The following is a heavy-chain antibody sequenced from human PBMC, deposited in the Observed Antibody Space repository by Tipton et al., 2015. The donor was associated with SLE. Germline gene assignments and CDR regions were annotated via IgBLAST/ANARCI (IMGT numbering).Heavy chain of an antibody. D-gene: IGHD4-11*01. J-gene: IGHJ4*02. CDR1: GGSISSYY. V-gene: IGHV4-59*01. CDR3: ARWAGPTVNFDY. CDR2: IYYSGST. Sequence: LSLTCTVSGGSISSYYWSWIRQPPGKGLEWIGYIYYSGSTNYNPSLKSRVTISVDASKNQFSLKLSSVTAADTAVYYCARWAGPTVNFDYWGQGTLVTVSS.